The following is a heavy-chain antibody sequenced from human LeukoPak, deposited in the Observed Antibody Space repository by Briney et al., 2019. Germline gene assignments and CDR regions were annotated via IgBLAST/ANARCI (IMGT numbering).Heavy chain of an antibody. CDR3: ARARRSIAAAGTKGMDV. V-gene: IGHV4-59*08. D-gene: IGHD6-13*01. CDR2: IYYSGST. Sequence: SETLSLTCTVSGGSISSYYWSWIRQPPXXXXXXXXXIYYSGSTNYNPSLKSRVTISVDTSKNQFSLKLSSVTAADTAVYYCARARRSIAAAGTKGMDVWGQGTTVTVSS. J-gene: IGHJ6*02. CDR1: GGSISSYY.